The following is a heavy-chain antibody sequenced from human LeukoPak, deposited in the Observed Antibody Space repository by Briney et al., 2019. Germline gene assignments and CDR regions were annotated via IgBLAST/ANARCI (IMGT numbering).Heavy chain of an antibody. CDR2: INPNSGGT. J-gene: IGHJ3*02. D-gene: IGHD3-22*01. CDR1: GYTFTGYY. Sequence: ASVKVSCKASGYTFTGYYMHWVRQAPGQGLEWMGWINPNSGGTNYAQKFQGRVTMTRDTSISTAYMELSRLRSDDTAVYYCARTDYYDSSGYRDAFGIWGQGTMVTVSS. CDR3: ARTDYYDSSGYRDAFGI. V-gene: IGHV1-2*02.